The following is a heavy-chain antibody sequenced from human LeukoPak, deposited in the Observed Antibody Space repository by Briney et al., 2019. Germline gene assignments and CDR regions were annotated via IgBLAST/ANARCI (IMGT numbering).Heavy chain of an antibody. J-gene: IGHJ6*02. CDR1: GFTFSRYA. D-gene: IGHD3-16*02. CDR2: IWYDGSNK. V-gene: IGHV3-33*08. CDR3: ARDRLSLVESDDYYYYGMDV. Sequence: GGSLRLSCAASGFTFSRYAMNWVRQAPGKGLEWVAVIWYDGSNKYYADSVKGRFTISRDNSKNTLYLQMNSLRAEDTAVYYCARDRLSLVESDDYYYYGMDVWGQGTTVTVSS.